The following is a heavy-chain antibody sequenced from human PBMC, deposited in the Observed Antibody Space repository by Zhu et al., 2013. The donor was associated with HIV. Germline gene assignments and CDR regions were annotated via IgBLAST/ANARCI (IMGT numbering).Heavy chain of an antibody. D-gene: IGHD2-2*01. J-gene: IGHJ6*03. Sequence: QVQLQESGPGLVKPSETLSLTCNVSGGSISSSSYYWGWIRQPPGKGLEWIGSIYYSGSTYYNPSLKSRVTISVDTSKNQFSLKLSSVTAADTAVYYCAREFRGVVVPAAMPHYYMDVWGKGTTGHRLL. CDR1: GGSISSSSYY. CDR2: IYYSGST. V-gene: IGHV4-39*07. CDR3: AREFRGVVVPAAMPHYYMDV.